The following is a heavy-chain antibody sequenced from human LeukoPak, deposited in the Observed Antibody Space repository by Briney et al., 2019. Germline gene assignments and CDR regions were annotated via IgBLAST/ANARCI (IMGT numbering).Heavy chain of an antibody. CDR2: IYYRGTT. J-gene: IGHJ4*02. D-gene: IGHD4-17*01. CDR3: ATLPLRPTVTSH. Sequence: SETLSLTCTVSGASTNTYYWTWIRQPPGKGLEWIGYIYYRGTTNYNPSLKSRITISLDASKNQFSLRLNSVTAADTAVYYCATLPLRPTVTSHWGQGTLVTVSS. V-gene: IGHV4-59*08. CDR1: GASTNTYY.